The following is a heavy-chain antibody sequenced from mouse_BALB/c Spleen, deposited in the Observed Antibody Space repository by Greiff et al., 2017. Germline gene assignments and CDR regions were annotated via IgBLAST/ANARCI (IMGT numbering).Heavy chain of an antibody. Sequence: VQLQQSGPELVRPGASVKMSCKASGYTFTSYWMHWVKQRPGQGLEWIGTIDPSNSETRINQKFKDKATLSVDRSSNTAYMQLSSLTAEDSAVYYCARSGALLPSWFAYWGQGTLVTVSA. J-gene: IGHJ3*01. D-gene: IGHD2-12*01. CDR1: GYTFTSYW. CDR3: ARSGALLPSWFAY. V-gene: IGHV1S127*01. CDR2: IDPSNSET.